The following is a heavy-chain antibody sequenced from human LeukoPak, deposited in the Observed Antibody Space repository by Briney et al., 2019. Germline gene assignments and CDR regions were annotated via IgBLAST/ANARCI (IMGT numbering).Heavy chain of an antibody. D-gene: IGHD3-10*01. V-gene: IGHV3-53*01. J-gene: IGHJ3*02. CDR3: ARGVRGVIPDAFDI. CDR2: IYSGSST. Sequence: GGSLRLSCAASGFTFSSYAMSWVRQAPGKGLEWVSVIYSGSSTYYADSVKGRFTISRDNSKNTLYLQMNSLRAEDTAVYYCARGVRGVIPDAFDIWGQGTMVTVSS. CDR1: GFTFSSYA.